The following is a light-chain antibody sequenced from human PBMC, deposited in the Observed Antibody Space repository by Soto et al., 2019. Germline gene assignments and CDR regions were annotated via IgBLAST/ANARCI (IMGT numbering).Light chain of an antibody. Sequence: DIQMTHSPSSLSASVGDRVTITFQASQNINNYLNWYQQKPGRAPKLLIYDASNLEAGVPSRFRGSGSGRDFTFTISRLQPEDIATYYCKQYENLPNFGQETRLEIK. CDR2: DAS. J-gene: IGKJ5*01. V-gene: IGKV1-33*01. CDR1: QNINNY. CDR3: KQYENLPN.